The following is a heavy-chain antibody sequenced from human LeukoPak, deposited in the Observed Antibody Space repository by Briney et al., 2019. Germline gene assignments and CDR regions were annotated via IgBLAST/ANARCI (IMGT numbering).Heavy chain of an antibody. J-gene: IGHJ4*02. Sequence: GGSLRLSCAASGFTFSSYSMNWVRQAPGRGLEWVSYISSSSSTIYYADSVKGRFTISRGNAKNSLYLQMNSLRAEDTAVYYCARESGDWSFDYWGQGTLVTVSS. V-gene: IGHV3-48*01. CDR3: ARESGDWSFDY. D-gene: IGHD2-21*02. CDR2: ISSSSSTI. CDR1: GFTFSSYS.